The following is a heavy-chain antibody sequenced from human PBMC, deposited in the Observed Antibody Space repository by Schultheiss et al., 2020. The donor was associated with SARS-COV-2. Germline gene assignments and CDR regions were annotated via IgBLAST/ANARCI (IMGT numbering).Heavy chain of an antibody. D-gene: IGHD4-17*01. J-gene: IGHJ5*02. CDR3: AKDWSDYGDYGWFDP. CDR2: ISGTGRST. V-gene: IGHV3-23*01. CDR1: GFSFDSYA. Sequence: GGSLRLSFAGSGFSFDSYAMSWVRQAPGKGLEWVSGISGTGRSTYYADSVKGRFTISRDNSKNTVYLQIISLRAEDTAVYYCAKDWSDYGDYGWFDPWGPGTLVTVSS.